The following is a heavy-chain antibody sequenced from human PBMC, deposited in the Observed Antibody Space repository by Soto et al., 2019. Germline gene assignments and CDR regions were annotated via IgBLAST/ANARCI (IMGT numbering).Heavy chain of an antibody. D-gene: IGHD1-20*01. CDR2: LYHSGNT. Sequence: PSETLSLTCSVSGGSINSSRYYWGWIRQAPGKGLQWIGNLYHSGNTYYNPSLTSRVSISGDPSQSQLSLRVTSVTAADTAVYYCVSGDNRITSTFDSWGRGTLVTVSS. V-gene: IGHV4-39*01. CDR3: VSGDNRITSTFDS. J-gene: IGHJ4*02. CDR1: GGSINSSRYY.